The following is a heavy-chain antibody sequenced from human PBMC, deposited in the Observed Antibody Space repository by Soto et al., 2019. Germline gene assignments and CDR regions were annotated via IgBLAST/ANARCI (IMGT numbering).Heavy chain of an antibody. Sequence: GALRLACVASGFIFSDYAMHWARQAPGKGLEWVALISPAGTNQYYADSAKGRFTISRDNSKNTLYLQMNSLRPEDTGLYYCARENSRISPRLFQHWGHGTLVTVSS. CDR1: GFIFSDYA. D-gene: IGHD6-6*01. CDR3: ARENSRISPRLFQH. CDR2: ISPAGTNQ. V-gene: IGHV3-30-3*01. J-gene: IGHJ1*01.